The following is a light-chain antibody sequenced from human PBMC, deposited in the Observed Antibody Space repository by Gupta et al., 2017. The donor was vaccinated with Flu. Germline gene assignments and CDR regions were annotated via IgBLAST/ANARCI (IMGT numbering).Light chain of an antibody. CDR2: ATY. V-gene: IGKV1-39*01. J-gene: IGKJ2*01. CDR1: QSMSNY. CDR3: QQCVNIPRT. Sequence: IQLTQSPSSLSASVGDRVTITCRASQSMSNYVNWYQQRPGKAPELLIYATYQLERGVPARFSGSGSGTNFTLTISRLQAADIATYYCQQCVNIPRTFGQGTQLDI.